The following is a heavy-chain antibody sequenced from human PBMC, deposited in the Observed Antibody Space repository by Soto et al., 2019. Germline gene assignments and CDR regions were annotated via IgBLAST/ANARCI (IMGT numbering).Heavy chain of an antibody. CDR2: ISSSSSTI. Sequence: EVQLVESGGGLVQPGGSLRLSCAASGFTFSSYSMNWVRQAPGKGLEWVSYISSSSSTIYYAASVKGRFTISRDNAKNSLYLQMNRLRAEDTAVYYCARVRPGDCGSGFYNWFDPWGEGTLVTVSS. J-gene: IGHJ5*02. CDR3: ARVRPGDCGSGFYNWFDP. D-gene: IGHD3-10*01. V-gene: IGHV3-48*01. CDR1: GFTFSSYS.